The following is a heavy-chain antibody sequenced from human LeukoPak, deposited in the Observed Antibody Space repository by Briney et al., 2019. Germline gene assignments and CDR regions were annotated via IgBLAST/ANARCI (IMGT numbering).Heavy chain of an antibody. CDR2: ITSSSSNI. CDR3: SRDRMSNWFDP. V-gene: IGHV3-21*01. Sequence: PGGSLRLSYAASGFTFSSYSMNWVRQAPGKGLGSVSSITSSSSNIYYADSVKGRFTITIENVKYSLYLQMKELRTQHTAVYYVSRDRMSNWFDPWGQGTLVTVSS. D-gene: IGHD2-8*01. CDR1: GFTFSSYS. J-gene: IGHJ5*02.